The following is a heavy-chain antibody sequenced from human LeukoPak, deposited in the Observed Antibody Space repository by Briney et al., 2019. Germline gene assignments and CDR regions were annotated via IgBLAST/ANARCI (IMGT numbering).Heavy chain of an antibody. CDR2: IYTSGST. D-gene: IGHD4-23*01. CDR1: GGSISSYY. CDR3: ATNSANGGFFDY. Sequence: SETLSLTCTVSGGSISSYYWSWIRQPAGKGLEWIGRIYTSGSTNYNPSLKSRVTMSVDTSKNQFSLKLSSVTAADTAVYYCATNSANGGFFDYWGQGTLVTVSS. J-gene: IGHJ4*02. V-gene: IGHV4-4*07.